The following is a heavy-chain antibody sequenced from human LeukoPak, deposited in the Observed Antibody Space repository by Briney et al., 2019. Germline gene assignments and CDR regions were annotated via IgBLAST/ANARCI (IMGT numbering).Heavy chain of an antibody. CDR3: ARQMIVVVTDAFDI. V-gene: IGHV4-61*01. J-gene: IGHJ3*02. D-gene: IGHD3-22*01. CDR1: GGSVSSGSYY. CDR2: IYYSGGT. Sequence: SETLSLTCTVSGGSVSSGSYYWSWIRQPPGKGLEWIGYIYYSGGTNYNPSLKSRVTISVDTSKNQFSLKLSSVTAADTAVYYCARQMIVVVTDAFDIWGQGTMVTVSS.